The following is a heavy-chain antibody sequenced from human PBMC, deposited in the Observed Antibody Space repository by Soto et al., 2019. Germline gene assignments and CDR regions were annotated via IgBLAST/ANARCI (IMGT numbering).Heavy chain of an antibody. J-gene: IGHJ4*02. V-gene: IGHV4-59*01. CDR1: GGSISSYY. D-gene: IGHD1-1*01. CDR3: ARGATNYFDY. Sequence: PSETLSLTCSISGGSISSYYWSWIRQPPGKGLEWIGYMYYSGSTNHNPSLKSRVTISVDTSKNQFSLKLSSVTTADTAVYYCARGATNYFDYWGQGTLVTSPQ. CDR2: MYYSGST.